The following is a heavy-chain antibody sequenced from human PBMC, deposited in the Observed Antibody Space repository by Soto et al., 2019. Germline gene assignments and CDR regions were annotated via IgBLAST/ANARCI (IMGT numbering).Heavy chain of an antibody. J-gene: IGHJ6*02. Sequence: QVQLVESGGGVVQPGRSLRLSCAASGFTFSSYAMHWVRQAPGKGLEWVAVISYDGSNKYYADSVKGRFTISRDNSKNTLYLQMNSLRAEDTAVYYCASPGYSSSPLSRRKSNYYYGMDVWGQGTTVTVSS. V-gene: IGHV3-30-3*01. CDR1: GFTFSSYA. CDR2: ISYDGSNK. D-gene: IGHD6-6*01. CDR3: ASPGYSSSPLSRRKSNYYYGMDV.